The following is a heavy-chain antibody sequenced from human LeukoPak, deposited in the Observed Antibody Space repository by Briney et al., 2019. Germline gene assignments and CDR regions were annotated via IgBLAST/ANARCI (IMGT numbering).Heavy chain of an antibody. CDR2: IHHDGSNK. V-gene: IGHV3-30*02. J-gene: IGHJ4*02. Sequence: GGSLRLSCAASGFTFSSYGMHWVRQAPGKGLDWVAFIHHDGSNKYYADSVKGRFTISRDNSKNTLYLQMNSLRAEDTAVYYCAREAPEWLRFRGYYFDYWGQGTLVTVSS. CDR3: AREAPEWLRFRGYYFDY. CDR1: GFTFSSYG. D-gene: IGHD5-12*01.